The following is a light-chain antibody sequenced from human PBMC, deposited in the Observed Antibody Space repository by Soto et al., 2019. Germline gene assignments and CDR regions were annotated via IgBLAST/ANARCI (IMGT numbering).Light chain of an antibody. CDR2: GAS. CDR1: QSVNAN. V-gene: IGKV3-15*01. J-gene: IGKJ1*01. CDR3: QQYNTWLWT. Sequence: EVVMTQSPATLSVSPGERATLSCRASQSVNANLAWYQQMPGQAPRLLIHGASNRATGITARFSGSGFGTEFILTISSLQSEDFAVDYCQQYNTWLWTFGQGTKVEI.